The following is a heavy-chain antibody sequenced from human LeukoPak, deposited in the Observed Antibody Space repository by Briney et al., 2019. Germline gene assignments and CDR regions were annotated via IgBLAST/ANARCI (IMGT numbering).Heavy chain of an antibody. V-gene: IGHV3-74*01. CDR3: ARGGDPVKYYADYFQY. Sequence: GGSLRLSCAASGFTFSNYWMHWVRQGPGKGRVWVSRIRSDGTSTSYVDSVKGRFTISRDNAKNTLYLQMSSLRAEDTAVYYCARGGDPVKYYADYFQYWGQGTLVTVSS. CDR1: GFTFSNYW. J-gene: IGHJ1*01. D-gene: IGHD2-21*02. CDR2: IRSDGTST.